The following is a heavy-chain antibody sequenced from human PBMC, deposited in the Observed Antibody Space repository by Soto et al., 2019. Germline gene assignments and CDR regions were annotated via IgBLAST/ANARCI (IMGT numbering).Heavy chain of an antibody. V-gene: IGHV2-5*02. CDR3: AHVYGGYDTSDS. Sequence: QITLKESGPTLVKPTQTLTLTCTFSGFSLSTSGVGVGWIRQPPGKALEWLALIYWDDDKRYSPSLKSRLTITKDHSKNQVVLTMTNMDPVDTATYYCAHVYGGYDTSDSWGQGTLVTVSS. CDR1: GFSLSTSGVG. CDR2: IYWDDDK. J-gene: IGHJ4*02. D-gene: IGHD5-12*01.